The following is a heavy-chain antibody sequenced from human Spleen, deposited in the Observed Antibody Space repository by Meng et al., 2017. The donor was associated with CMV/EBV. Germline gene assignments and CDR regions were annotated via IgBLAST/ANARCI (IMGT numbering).Heavy chain of an antibody. CDR2: ISYDGNNE. CDR1: GFTFSNHT. D-gene: IGHD1-26*01. CDR3: ARSGTYYSSLDY. V-gene: IGHV3-30*04. J-gene: IGHJ4*02. Sequence: GGSLRLSCAASGFTFSNHTMHWVRQAPGKGRERVAVISYDGNNENYADSVKGRFTISRDNSKNTLYLQLNSLRGEDTAVYYCARSGTYYSSLDYWGQGALVTVSS.